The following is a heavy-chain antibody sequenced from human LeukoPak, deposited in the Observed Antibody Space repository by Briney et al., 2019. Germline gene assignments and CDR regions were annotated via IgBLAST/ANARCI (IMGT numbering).Heavy chain of an antibody. D-gene: IGHD2/OR15-2a*01. V-gene: IGHV4-39*01. CDR3: ARQPGYLSTFYYYYMDV. J-gene: IGHJ6*03. CDR1: GGSISSSSYY. CDR2: IYYSGST. Sequence: PSETLSLTCTVSGGSISSSSYYWGWIRQPPGKGLEWIGSIYYSGSTYYNPSLKSRVTISVDTSKNQFSLKLSSVTAADTAVYYCARQPGYLSTFYYYYMDVWGKGTTVTISS.